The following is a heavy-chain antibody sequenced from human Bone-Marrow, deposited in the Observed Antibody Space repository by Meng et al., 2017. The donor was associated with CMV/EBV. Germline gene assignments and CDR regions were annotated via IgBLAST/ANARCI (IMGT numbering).Heavy chain of an antibody. J-gene: IGHJ3*01. CDR1: GFTFDDYG. CDR3: AKDGYSQGLDAFDV. CDR2: INWNGGST. V-gene: IGHV3-20*04. Sequence: GGSLRLSCAASGFTFDDYGMSWVRQAPGKGLEWVSGINWNGGSTGYADSVKGRFTISRDNSKNTLYLQMNNLRAEDTALYFCAKDGYSQGLDAFDVWGQGTMVTVAS. D-gene: IGHD5-18*01.